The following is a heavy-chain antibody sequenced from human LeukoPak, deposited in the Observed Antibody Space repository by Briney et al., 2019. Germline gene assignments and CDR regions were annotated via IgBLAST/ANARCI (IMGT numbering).Heavy chain of an antibody. CDR2: TYYRPKWYN. J-gene: IGHJ4*02. D-gene: IGHD1-26*01. V-gene: IGHV6-1*01. CDR3: ARVGRSGTDYEY. Sequence: SQTLSLTCAISGDSVSSNSATWDWIRQSPSRGLEWLGRTYYRPKWYNDYAVSVKSRITINPDTSKNQFSLHLNSVTPEDTAVYYCARVGRSGTDYEYWGQGTLVTVSS. CDR1: GDSVSSNSAT.